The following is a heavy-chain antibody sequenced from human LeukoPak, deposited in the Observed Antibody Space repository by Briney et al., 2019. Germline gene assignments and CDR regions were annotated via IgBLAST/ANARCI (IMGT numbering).Heavy chain of an antibody. J-gene: IGHJ6*02. CDR3: ARDKKRLRFGELLPYGMDV. D-gene: IGHD3-10*01. V-gene: IGHV3-7*01. Sequence: DSVKGRFTISRDNAKNSLYLQMNSLRAEDTAVYYCARDKKRLRFGELLPYGMDVWGQGTTVTVSS.